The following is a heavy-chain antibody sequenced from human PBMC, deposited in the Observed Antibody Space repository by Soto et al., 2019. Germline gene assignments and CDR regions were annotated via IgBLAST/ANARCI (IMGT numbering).Heavy chain of an antibody. J-gene: IGHJ6*02. Sequence: PGGSLRLSCAASGFTFSSYAMHWVRQAPGKGLEWVAVISYDGSNKYYADSVKGRFTISRDNSKNTLYLQMNSLRAEDTAVYYCASFRRGGRSYFNGMDVWGQGTTVTVSS. V-gene: IGHV3-30-3*01. CDR1: GFTFSSYA. D-gene: IGHD3-9*01. CDR2: ISYDGSNK. CDR3: ASFRRGGRSYFNGMDV.